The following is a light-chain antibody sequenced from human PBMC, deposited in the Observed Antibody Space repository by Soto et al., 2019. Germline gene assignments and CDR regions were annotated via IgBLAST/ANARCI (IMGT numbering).Light chain of an antibody. V-gene: IGKV3-11*01. CDR1: QSVSSY. J-gene: IGKJ5*01. CDR3: QQRSNRPPIT. Sequence: EIVWGHYPVGRALSPGEVASLSGRASQSVSSYLAWYQQKPGQAPRLLIYDASNRATGIPARFSGSGSGTDFTLTISSLEPEDFAVYYCQQRSNRPPITFGQGTRLEI. CDR2: DAS.